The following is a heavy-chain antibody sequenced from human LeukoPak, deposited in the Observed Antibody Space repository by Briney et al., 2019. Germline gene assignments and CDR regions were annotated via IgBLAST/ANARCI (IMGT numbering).Heavy chain of an antibody. CDR1: GYTFTGYY. D-gene: IGHD1-7*01. Sequence: ASVKVSCKASGYTFTGYYMHWVRQAPGQGLEWMGRINPNSGGTNYAQTFQGRVTLTTDTSRSTAYMELRSLRSDDTAVYYCAKLPITGTFQHWGQGTLVTVSS. J-gene: IGHJ1*01. CDR2: INPNSGGT. CDR3: AKLPITGTFQH. V-gene: IGHV1-2*06.